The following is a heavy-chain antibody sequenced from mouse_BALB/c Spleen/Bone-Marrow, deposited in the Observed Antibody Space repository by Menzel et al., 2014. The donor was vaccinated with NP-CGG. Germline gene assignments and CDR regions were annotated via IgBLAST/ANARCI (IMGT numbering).Heavy chain of an antibody. V-gene: IGHV1S81*02. J-gene: IGHJ2*01. Sequence: VKLVESGAELVKPGASVKLSCKASGYTFTSYWMHWVKQRPGQGLEWIGEINPSNGRTNYNEKFKSKATLTVDKSSGTAYMQLSSLTSVDSAVYYCARRTTTVVATDYWGQGTTLTVSS. CDR3: ARRTTTVVATDY. D-gene: IGHD1-1*01. CDR1: GYTFTSYW. CDR2: INPSNGRT.